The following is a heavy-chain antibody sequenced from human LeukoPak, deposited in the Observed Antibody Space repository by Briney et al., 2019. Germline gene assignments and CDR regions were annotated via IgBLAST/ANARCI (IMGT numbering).Heavy chain of an antibody. CDR1: GYTLTELS. J-gene: IGHJ4*02. Sequence: ASVKVPCKVSGYTLTELSLHWVRQAPGKGLEWMGGFDPEDGETIYAQKFQGRVTMTEDTSTDTAYMELSSLRSEDTAVYYCATAAGFGEFYYFDYWGQGTLVTVSS. V-gene: IGHV1-24*01. CDR2: FDPEDGET. D-gene: IGHD3-10*01. CDR3: ATAAGFGEFYYFDY.